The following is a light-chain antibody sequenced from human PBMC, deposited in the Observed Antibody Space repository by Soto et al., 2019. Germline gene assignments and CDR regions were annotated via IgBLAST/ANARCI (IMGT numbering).Light chain of an antibody. CDR2: DVT. J-gene: IGLJ1*01. V-gene: IGLV2-11*01. CDR3: CSFAGIPAGV. Sequence: QSVLTQPRSVSGSPGQSVTISCTGTSSDVGGYNFVSWYQQHPGKVPKLLIYDVTKRPSGVPDRFSGSKSGNTASLTISGLQAYDEAAYFLCSFAGIPAGVFGTGTKVTVL. CDR1: SSDVGGYNF.